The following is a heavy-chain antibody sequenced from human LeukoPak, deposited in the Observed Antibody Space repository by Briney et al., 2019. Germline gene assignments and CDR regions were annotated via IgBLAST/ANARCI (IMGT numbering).Heavy chain of an antibody. D-gene: IGHD2-21*01. V-gene: IGHV3-23*01. CDR3: AKDTVRGDGYWEFDY. J-gene: IGHJ4*02. CDR1: GFTFNSYA. CDR2: ILQSGGDR. Sequence: GGSLRLSCAASGFTFNSYAMTWVRQAPGKGLEWVSGILQSGGDRYYSDSVKSRFTVSRDNSKNTLYLQMNTLRVDDTAIYYCAKDTVRGDGYWEFDYWGQGTLVTVSS.